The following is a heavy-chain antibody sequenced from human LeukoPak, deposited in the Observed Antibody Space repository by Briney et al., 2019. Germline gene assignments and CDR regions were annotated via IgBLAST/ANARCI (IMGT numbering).Heavy chain of an antibody. V-gene: IGHV3-30*18. CDR3: AKSIVVVTAIGY. J-gene: IGHJ4*02. CDR2: ISYDGSNK. CDR1: GFTFSSYG. Sequence: GGSLRLSCAASGFTFSSYGMHGVRQAPGRGLEWVAVISYDGSNKYYADSVKGRFTISRDNSKNTLYLQMNSLRAEDTAVYYCAKSIVVVTAIGYWGQGTVVTVSS. D-gene: IGHD2-21*02.